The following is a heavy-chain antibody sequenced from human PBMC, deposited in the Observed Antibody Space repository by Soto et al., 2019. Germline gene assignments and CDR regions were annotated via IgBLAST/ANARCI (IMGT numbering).Heavy chain of an antibody. CDR2: IYYSGST. V-gene: IGHV4-31*03. D-gene: IGHD1-26*01. CDR1: GGSLSSGGYY. CDR3: ARAWAVGATSDV. J-gene: IGHJ3*01. Sequence: PSETLSLTCTVSGGSLSSGGYYWSWIRQHPGKGLEWIGYIYYSGSTYYNPSLKSRVIISVDTSKNHFSLRLSSVTATDTAVYYCARAWAVGATSDVWGQGTMVTVSS.